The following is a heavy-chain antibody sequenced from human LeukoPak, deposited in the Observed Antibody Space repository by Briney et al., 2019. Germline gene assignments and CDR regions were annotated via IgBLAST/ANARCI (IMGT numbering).Heavy chain of an antibody. CDR1: GYSFTSHW. Sequence: GESLKISCKGSGYSFTSHWIGWVRQMPGKGLEWMGIIYPPDSDVRYSPSFRGQVTISADKSITSAHLQWSSLKASDTAMYYCARLATEGTFDYWGQGTLVTVSS. CDR2: IYPPDSDV. J-gene: IGHJ4*02. V-gene: IGHV5-51*01. D-gene: IGHD1-1*01. CDR3: ARLATEGTFDY.